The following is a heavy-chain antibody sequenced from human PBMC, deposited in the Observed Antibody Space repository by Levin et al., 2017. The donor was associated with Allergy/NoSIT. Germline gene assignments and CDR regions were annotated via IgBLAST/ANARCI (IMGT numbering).Heavy chain of an antibody. CDR2: INPSGGST. V-gene: IGHV1-46*01. J-gene: IGHJ4*02. Sequence: ASVKVSCKASGYTFTSYYMHWVRQAPGQGLEWMGIINPSGGSTSYAQKFQGRVTMTRDTSTSTVYMELSSLRSEDTAVYYCARDLAGSRGVAGLVGELSLSPDYWGQGTLVTVSS. CDR3: ARDLAGSRGVAGLVGELSLSPDY. CDR1: GYTFTSYY. D-gene: IGHD3-16*02.